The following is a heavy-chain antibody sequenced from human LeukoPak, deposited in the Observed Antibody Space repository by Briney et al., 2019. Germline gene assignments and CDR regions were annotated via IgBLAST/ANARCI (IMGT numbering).Heavy chain of an antibody. V-gene: IGHV4-61*01. Sequence: PSETLSLACTVSGDSVSGISFYWSWIRQPPGKGLQYIGYIQYSGSTNYNPSLKSRVTISVDTAKNQFSLKLSSVTAADTAVYYCARYYDSSGYWSIPHFNYWGQRTLVTVSS. D-gene: IGHD3-22*01. CDR3: ARYYDSSGYWSIPHFNY. CDR2: IQYSGST. CDR1: GDSVSGISFY. J-gene: IGHJ4*02.